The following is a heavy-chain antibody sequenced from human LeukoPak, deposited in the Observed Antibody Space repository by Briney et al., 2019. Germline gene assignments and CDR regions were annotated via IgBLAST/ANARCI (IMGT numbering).Heavy chain of an antibody. V-gene: IGHV1-2*02. J-gene: IGHJ4*02. CDR3: ASTESSGWWYFDY. D-gene: IGHD6-19*01. CDR1: GYTFTGYY. Sequence: ASVKVSCKASGYTFTGYYMHWVRQAPGQGLEWMGWINPNSGGTNYAQKFQGRVTMTRDTSIGTAYMELSRLRSDDTAVYYCASTESSGWWYFDYWGQGTLVTVSS. CDR2: INPNSGGT.